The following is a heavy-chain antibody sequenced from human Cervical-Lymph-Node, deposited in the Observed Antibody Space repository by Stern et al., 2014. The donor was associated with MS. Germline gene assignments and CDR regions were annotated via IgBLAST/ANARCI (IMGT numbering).Heavy chain of an antibody. Sequence: QVQLVQSGAEVRKPGVSVKVSCKASGYTFSSYSIQFLRQAPGQRLEWMGWINAGNGHTKYSQQLQGRVSITRDTSASTVYMDLSSLRHEDTAVYYCARGGGYYYGMDVWGQGTTVTVSS. CDR3: ARGGGYYYGMDV. V-gene: IGHV1-3*01. D-gene: IGHD2-15*01. CDR1: GYTFSSYS. J-gene: IGHJ6*02. CDR2: INAGNGHT.